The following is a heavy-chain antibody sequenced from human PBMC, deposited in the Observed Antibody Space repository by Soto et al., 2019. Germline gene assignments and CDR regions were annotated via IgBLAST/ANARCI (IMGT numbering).Heavy chain of an antibody. CDR3: ARSRIKGAFDI. V-gene: IGHV4-4*02. J-gene: IGHJ3*02. Sequence: QVQLQESGPGLVKPSGTLSLTCAVSGGSISSSNWWSWVRQPPGKGLEWIGEIYHSGSTNYNPSLKSXXTXSXXKSKNQCSLKLSSVTAADTAVYYCARSRIKGAFDIWGQGTMVTVSS. D-gene: IGHD3-10*01. CDR2: IYHSGST. CDR1: GGSISSSNW.